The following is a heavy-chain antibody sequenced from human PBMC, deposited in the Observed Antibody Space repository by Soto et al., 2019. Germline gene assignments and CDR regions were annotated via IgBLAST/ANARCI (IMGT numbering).Heavy chain of an antibody. CDR1: GFTFSSYA. J-gene: IGHJ4*02. D-gene: IGHD3-3*01. CDR3: AKVRYYDFWSGYYLDY. V-gene: IGHV3-23*01. Sequence: GGSLRLSCAASGFTFSSYAMSWVRQAPGKGLEWVSAISGSGGSTYYADSVKGRLTISRDNSKNTLYLQMNSLRAEETAVYYCAKVRYYDFWSGYYLDYWGQGTLVTVSS. CDR2: ISGSGGST.